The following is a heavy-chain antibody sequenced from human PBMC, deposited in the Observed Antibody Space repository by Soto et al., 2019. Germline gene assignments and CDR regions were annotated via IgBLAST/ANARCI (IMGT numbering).Heavy chain of an antibody. J-gene: IGHJ6*02. Sequence: PSETLSLTCTVSGGSISSYYWSWIRQPPGKGLEWIGYIYYSGSTNYNPSLKSRVTISVDTSKNQFSLKLSSVTAADTAVYYCAFAGGGLYYYGTGRYSCYCMEVWGQGTPVTVSS. CDR3: AFAGGGLYYYGTGRYSCYCMEV. V-gene: IGHV4-59*01. D-gene: IGHD3-10*01. CDR2: IYYSGST. CDR1: GGSISSYY.